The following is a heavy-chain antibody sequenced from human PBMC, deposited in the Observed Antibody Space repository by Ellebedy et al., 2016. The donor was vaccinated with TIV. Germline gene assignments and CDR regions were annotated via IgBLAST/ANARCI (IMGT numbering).Heavy chain of an antibody. CDR3: ARLARYYYYSGLDV. CDR2: IFYSGST. Sequence: MPSETLSLTCTVSGDFISSGVHYWSWLRQHPGKGLEWIGHIFYSGSTYYNPSLKSLVTISVDTSKNQFSLKLTSVTAADTAVYYCARLARYYYYSGLDVWGQGTPVTVSS. CDR1: GDFISSGVHY. V-gene: IGHV4-31*01. J-gene: IGHJ6*02.